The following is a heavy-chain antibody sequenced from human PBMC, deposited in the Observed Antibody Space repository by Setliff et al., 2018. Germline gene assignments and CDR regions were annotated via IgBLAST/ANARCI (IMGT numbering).Heavy chain of an antibody. CDR3: ARSRYTSRWYEMSAMDV. J-gene: IGHJ6*03. D-gene: IGHD6-13*01. Sequence: PGGSLRLSCAASGITFSSYAMHWVRQAPGKGLEWVAVISYDGINKYYADSVKGRFTISRDISKNTLYVQMNSLRPEDTAVYYCARSRYTSRWYEMSAMDVWGKGTTVTVSS. CDR2: ISYDGINK. V-gene: IGHV3-30*01. CDR1: GITFSSYA.